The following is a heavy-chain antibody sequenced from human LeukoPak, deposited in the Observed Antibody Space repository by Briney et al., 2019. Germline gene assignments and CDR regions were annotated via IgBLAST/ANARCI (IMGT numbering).Heavy chain of an antibody. CDR2: IWYDGSNK. Sequence: GGSLRLSCAASGFTFSSYGMHWVRQAPGKGLEWVAVIWYDGSNKYYADSVKGRFTISRDNSKNTLYLQMNSLRAEDTAVYYCAKAIVGATGYFQHWGQGTLVTVS. V-gene: IGHV3-33*06. CDR3: AKAIVGATGYFQH. CDR1: GFTFSSYG. J-gene: IGHJ1*01. D-gene: IGHD1-26*01.